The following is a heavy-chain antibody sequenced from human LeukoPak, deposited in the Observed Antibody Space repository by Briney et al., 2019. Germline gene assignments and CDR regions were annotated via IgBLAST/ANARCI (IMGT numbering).Heavy chain of an antibody. J-gene: IGHJ4*02. V-gene: IGHV1-69*13. CDR1: GYTFTSYG. Sequence: ASVKVSCKASGYTFTSYGISWVRQAPGQGLEWMGGIIPIFGTANYAQKFQGRVTITADESTSTAYMELSSLRSEDTAVYYCASYLNYYGSGSYRRRFDYWGQGTLVTVSS. CDR3: ASYLNYYGSGSYRRRFDY. CDR2: IIPIFGTA. D-gene: IGHD3-10*01.